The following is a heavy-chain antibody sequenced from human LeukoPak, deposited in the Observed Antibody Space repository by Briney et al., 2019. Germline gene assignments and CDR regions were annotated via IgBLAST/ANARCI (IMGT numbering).Heavy chain of an antibody. J-gene: IGHJ4*02. Sequence: WGSLTLSCAASAFTVSYSCLNWVRQAPGKGLEWVSVINSGGTTYYADSVKGRFTISRDNSKNTLYLQMNSLRAEDTAVYYCARSSGDYQRFAYWGQRTLVTVSS. CDR2: INSGGTT. CDR1: AFTVSYSC. V-gene: IGHV3-66*01. D-gene: IGHD3-22*01. CDR3: ARSSGDYQRFAY.